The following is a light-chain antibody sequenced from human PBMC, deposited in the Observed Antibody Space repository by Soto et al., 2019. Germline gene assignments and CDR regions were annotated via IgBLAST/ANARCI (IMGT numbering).Light chain of an antibody. Sequence: GDRVTITCRASQGISNYLAWYQQKPGKVPKLLIYAASTLQSGVPSRFSGSGSGTDFTLTISSLQPEDVATYYCQKYNSALSITFGQGTRLEI. J-gene: IGKJ5*01. CDR2: AAS. CDR1: QGISNY. V-gene: IGKV1-27*01. CDR3: QKYNSALSIT.